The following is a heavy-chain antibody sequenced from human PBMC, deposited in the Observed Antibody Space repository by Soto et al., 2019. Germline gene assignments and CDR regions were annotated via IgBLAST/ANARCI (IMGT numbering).Heavy chain of an antibody. J-gene: IGHJ4*02. CDR1: GGTLSSYA. CDR3: ARDRGTGWLQLQGDLDY. D-gene: IGHD5-12*01. V-gene: IGHV1-69*13. CDR2: IIPIFGTA. Sequence: GASVKVSCKASGGTLSSYAISWVRQAPGQGLEWMGGIIPIFGTANYAQKFQGRVTITADESTSTAYMELSSLRSEDTAVYYCARDRGTGWLQLQGDLDYWGQGTLVTVSS.